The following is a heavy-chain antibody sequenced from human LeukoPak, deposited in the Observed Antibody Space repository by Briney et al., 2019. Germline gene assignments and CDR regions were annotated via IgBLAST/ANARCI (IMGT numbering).Heavy chain of an antibody. CDR2: ISSSGNTI. Sequence: GGSLRLSCAASGFTLRSYSMDWVRQAPGKGLEWVSYISSSGNTIYYADSVKGRFTISRDNVKNSLYLQMNSLRAEDTAVYYCARDFQIRGVMVFDYWGQGSLVTVSS. CDR3: ARDFQIRGVMVFDY. CDR1: GFTLRSYS. V-gene: IGHV3-48*01. J-gene: IGHJ4*02. D-gene: IGHD3-10*01.